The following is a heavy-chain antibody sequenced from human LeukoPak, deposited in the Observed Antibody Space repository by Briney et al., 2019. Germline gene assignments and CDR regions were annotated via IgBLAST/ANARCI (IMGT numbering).Heavy chain of an antibody. CDR3: AREAAEGLYFDY. D-gene: IGHD2-15*01. J-gene: IGHJ4*02. Sequence: ASVKVSCKASGYTFTSYCISWVRQAPGQGLEWMGWISAYNGNTNYAQKLQGRVTMTTDTSTSTAYMELRSLRSDETAVYYCAREAAEGLYFDYWGEGTLVTVSS. V-gene: IGHV1-18*01. CDR2: ISAYNGNT. CDR1: GYTFTSYC.